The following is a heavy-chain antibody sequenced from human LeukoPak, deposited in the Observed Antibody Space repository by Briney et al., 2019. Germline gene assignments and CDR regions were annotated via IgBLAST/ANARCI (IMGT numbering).Heavy chain of an antibody. CDR2: IRRKAYGGTT. D-gene: IGHD2-21*01. Sequence: GGSLRLSRTASGFSFGDYDMNWVRQAPGKGLEWVGFIRRKAYGGTTEYAASVKGRFTISRDDSKSIAYLQMNSLKTEDTAVYYCTRQVWHDAFDIWGQGTLVTVSS. CDR1: GFSFGDYD. J-gene: IGHJ3*02. V-gene: IGHV3-49*04. CDR3: TRQVWHDAFDI.